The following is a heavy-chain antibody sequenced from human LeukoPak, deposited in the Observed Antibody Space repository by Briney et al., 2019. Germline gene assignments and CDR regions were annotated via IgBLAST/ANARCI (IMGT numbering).Heavy chain of an antibody. D-gene: IGHD5-12*01. CDR2: ISSSSSTI. Sequence: GGSLRLSCAASGFTFSSYTMNWVRQAPGKGLAWVSKISSSSSTIYYADSVKGRFTISRDNAKNSLYLQMNSLRAEDTAVYYCARDSPQALAILHAFDIWGHGTMVTVSS. CDR3: ARDSPQALAILHAFDI. J-gene: IGHJ3*02. V-gene: IGHV3-48*01. CDR1: GFTFSSYT.